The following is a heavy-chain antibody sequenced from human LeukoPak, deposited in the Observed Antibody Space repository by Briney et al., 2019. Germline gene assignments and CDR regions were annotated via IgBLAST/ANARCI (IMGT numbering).Heavy chain of an antibody. CDR3: ARDLPYDSSGYSANYGMDV. CDR1: GFTFSSYE. V-gene: IGHV3-48*03. J-gene: IGHJ6*02. D-gene: IGHD3-22*01. Sequence: GGSLRLSCAASGFTFSSYEMNWVRQAPGKGLEWVSYISSSGRTIYYADSVKGRFTISRDNSKNTLYLQMNSLRAEDTAVYYCARDLPYDSSGYSANYGMDVWGQGTTVTVSS. CDR2: ISSSGRTI.